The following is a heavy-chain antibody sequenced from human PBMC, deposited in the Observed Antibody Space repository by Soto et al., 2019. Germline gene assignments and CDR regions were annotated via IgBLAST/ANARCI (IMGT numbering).Heavy chain of an antibody. CDR1: GCSISSYY. CDR2: IYYSGST. CDR3: ARRWGRTFDY. Sequence: QVQLQESCRGLVKPSETLSLTCTVSGCSISSYYWSWIRQPPAKGLEWIGYIYYSGSTNYNPSLKSRVTLSVDTAKNQFSLKLSSVAAADTAVYYCARRWGRTFDYWGQGTLVTVSS. V-gene: IGHV4-59*08. J-gene: IGHJ4*02. D-gene: IGHD1-26*01.